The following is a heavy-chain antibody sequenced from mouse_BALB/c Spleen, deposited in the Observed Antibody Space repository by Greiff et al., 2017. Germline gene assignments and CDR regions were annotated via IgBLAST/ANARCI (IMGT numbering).Heavy chain of an antibody. CDR1: GYTFTSYT. V-gene: IGHV1-4*02. Sequence: QVQLQQSAAELARPGASVKMSCKASGYTFTSYTMHWVKQRPGQGLEWIGYINPSSGYTEYNQKFKDKTTLTADKSSSTAYMQLSSLTSEDSAVYYCARSGGRRGYAMDYWGQGTSVTVSS. D-gene: IGHD2-12*01. CDR2: INPSSGYT. J-gene: IGHJ4*01. CDR3: ARSGGRRGYAMDY.